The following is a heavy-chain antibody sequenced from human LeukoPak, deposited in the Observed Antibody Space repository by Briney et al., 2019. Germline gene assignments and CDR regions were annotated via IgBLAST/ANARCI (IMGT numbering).Heavy chain of an antibody. CDR1: QFTFSSYE. Sequence: SGGSLRLSCAASQFTFSSYEMNWVRQAPGKGLEWVSSISSSSSYIYYADSVKGRFTISRDNAKNSLYLQMNSLRAEDTAVYYCAREEQQQPDYWGQGTLVTVSS. CDR3: AREEQQQPDY. CDR2: ISSSSSYI. V-gene: IGHV3-21*01. J-gene: IGHJ4*02. D-gene: IGHD6-13*01.